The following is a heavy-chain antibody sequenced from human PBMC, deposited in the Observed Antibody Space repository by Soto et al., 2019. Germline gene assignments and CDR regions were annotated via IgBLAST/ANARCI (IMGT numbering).Heavy chain of an antibody. V-gene: IGHV3-23*01. J-gene: IGHJ4*02. CDR3: AKRVLWPSYYFDY. Sequence: QAGGSLRLSCAASGFTFSSYAMSWVRQAPGKGLEWVSAISGSGGSTYYADSVKGRFTISRDNSKNTLYLQMNSLRAEDTAVYYCAKRVLWPSYYFDYWGQGTLVTVSS. CDR1: GFTFSSYA. CDR2: ISGSGGST. D-gene: IGHD2-21*01.